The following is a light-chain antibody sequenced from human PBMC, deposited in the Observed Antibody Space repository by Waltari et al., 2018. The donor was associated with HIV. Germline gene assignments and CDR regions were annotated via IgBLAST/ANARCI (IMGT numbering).Light chain of an antibody. V-gene: IGLV1-51*01. CDR3: VTWDTRLRAVV. CDR2: DSD. Sequence: QSVLTQPPSVSAAPGQKVTIACSGSNSTIGNTSLSWYQQLPGTAPKLLIYDSDKRPSGIPDRFSGSKSGTSATLGITGLQTGDGANYYCVTWDTRLRAVVFGGGTKLTVL. CDR1: NSTIGNTS. J-gene: IGLJ3*02.